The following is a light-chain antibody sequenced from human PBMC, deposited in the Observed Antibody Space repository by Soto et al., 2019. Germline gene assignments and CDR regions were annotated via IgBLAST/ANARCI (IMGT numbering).Light chain of an antibody. CDR1: HSVSTSY. CDR3: QQYGSSSWT. J-gene: IGKJ1*01. V-gene: IGKV3-20*01. Sequence: EIVLTQSPGTLSLSPGARATLSCRASHSVSTSYLAWYQQKPGQAPRLLTYGTSSRATAIPDRFSGSGSETDFTLTISRLEPEDFAVYYCQQYGSSSWTFGQGTKVEMK. CDR2: GTS.